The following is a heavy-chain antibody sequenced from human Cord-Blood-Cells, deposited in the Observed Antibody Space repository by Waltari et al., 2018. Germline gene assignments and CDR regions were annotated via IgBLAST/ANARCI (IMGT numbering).Heavy chain of an antibody. CDR2: IYHSGST. D-gene: IGHD2-8*01. CDR3: ARKSRCTNGVCYTPFDY. CDR1: GYSISSGYY. Sequence: QVQLQESGPGLVKPSETLSLPCTVSGYSISSGYYWGWIRQPPGKGLEWIGSIYHSGSTYYNPSLKSRVTISVDTSKNQFSLKLSSVTAADTAVYYCARKSRCTNGVCYTPFDYWGQGTLVTVSS. V-gene: IGHV4-38-2*02. J-gene: IGHJ4*02.